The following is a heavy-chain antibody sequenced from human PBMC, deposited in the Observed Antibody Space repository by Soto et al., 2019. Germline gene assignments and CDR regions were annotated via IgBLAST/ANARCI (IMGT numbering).Heavy chain of an antibody. D-gene: IGHD1-1*01. CDR1: GFTFRTYW. V-gene: IGHV3-74*01. Sequence: EVQLVESGGGLVQPGGSLRLSCAASGFTFRTYWMHWVRQAPGKGLVWVSRINSDGSDTTYADSVKGRFTISRDNAKNTLFLQMNSLRAEDTAVYFCATLASIQQERYDYWGQGTLVTVSS. CDR2: INSDGSDT. J-gene: IGHJ4*02. CDR3: ATLASIQQERYDY.